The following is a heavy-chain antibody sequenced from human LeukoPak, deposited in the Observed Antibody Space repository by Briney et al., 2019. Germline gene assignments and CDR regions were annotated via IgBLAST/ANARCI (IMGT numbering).Heavy chain of an antibody. D-gene: IGHD3-22*01. V-gene: IGHV3-48*04. CDR1: GFTFSSYS. Sequence: GGSLRLSCAASGFTFSSYSMNWVRQAPGKGLEWVSYISSSSSTIYYADSVKGQFTISRDNAKNSLYLQMNSLRAEDTAVYYCARDVYDSSGYYPYFDYWGQGTLVTVSS. CDR3: ARDVYDSSGYYPYFDY. CDR2: ISSSSSTI. J-gene: IGHJ4*02.